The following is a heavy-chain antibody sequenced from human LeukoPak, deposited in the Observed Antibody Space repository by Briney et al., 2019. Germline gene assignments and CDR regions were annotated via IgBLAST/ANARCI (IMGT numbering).Heavy chain of an antibody. CDR3: AHAEFYSDFRSGHAYDAFDT. CDR2: IYWNDDK. Sequence: SGPTLVKPTQTLTLTCTFSGFSLITSGFVVCLILHPPRNALYCLALIYWNDDKRYSPSLKSRLTLTKDTSNNPVVLTMTNIDPVDPATYSCAHAEFYSDFRSGHAYDAFDTWGQGTMVTVSS. D-gene: IGHD3-3*01. CDR1: GFSLITSGFV. J-gene: IGHJ3*02. V-gene: IGHV2-5*01.